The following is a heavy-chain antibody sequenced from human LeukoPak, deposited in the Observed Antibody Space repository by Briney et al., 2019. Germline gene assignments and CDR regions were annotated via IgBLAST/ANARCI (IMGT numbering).Heavy chain of an antibody. D-gene: IGHD5-18*01. V-gene: IGHV3-23*01. CDR1: GFTFSSYA. J-gene: IGHJ4*02. CDR3: ARGATSEDTAIVTGY. Sequence: GGSLRLSCAASGFTFSSYAMGWVRQAPGKGLEWVSAISGSGGTTYYADSVKGRFTVSRDNSKNTLYLQMNSLRAEDTAVYHCARGATSEDTAIVTGYWGQGTLVTVSS. CDR2: ISGSGGTT.